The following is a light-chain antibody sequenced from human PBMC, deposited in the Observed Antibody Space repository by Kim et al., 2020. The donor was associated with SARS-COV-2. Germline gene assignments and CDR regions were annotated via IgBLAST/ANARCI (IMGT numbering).Light chain of an antibody. J-gene: IGLJ3*02. CDR1: SANSSYA. CDR3: QTWGPGIRV. V-gene: IGLV4-69*01. CDR2: LNSDGNS. Sequence: APVKRPYTLTSANSSYAVEWHHHHLPKGPRYLMKLNSDGNSIKGDEIPDRFSGSSSGAERYLSISSLQSEDEADYYCQTWGPGIRVFGGGTQLTVL.